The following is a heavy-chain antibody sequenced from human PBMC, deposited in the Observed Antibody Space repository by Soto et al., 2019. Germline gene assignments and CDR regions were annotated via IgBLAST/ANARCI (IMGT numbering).Heavy chain of an antibody. CDR2: INPSDGST. CDR1: GYTFTSYY. D-gene: IGHD4-17*01. CDR3: ARAVGAYYYYMDV. V-gene: IGHV1-46*03. J-gene: IGHJ6*03. Sequence: QVQLVQSGAEVKKPGASVKVSCKASGYTFTSYYMHWVRQAPGQGLEWMGIINPSDGSTSYAQKFQGRVTMTRDTSTSTVYMELSSLRSEDTAVYYCARAVGAYYYYMDVWGKGTTVTVSS.